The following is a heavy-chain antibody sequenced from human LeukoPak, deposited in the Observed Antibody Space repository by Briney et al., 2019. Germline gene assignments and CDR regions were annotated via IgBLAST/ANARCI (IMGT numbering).Heavy chain of an antibody. V-gene: IGHV4-59*01. CDR2: IYYSGST. CDR3: ARELRVRGVTGPTEFAP. J-gene: IGHJ5*02. CDR1: GGSISSYY. D-gene: IGHD3-10*01. Sequence: SETLSLTCTVSGGSISSYYWSWIRQPPGKGLEWIGYIYYSGSTNYNPSLKSRVTISVDTSKNQFSLKLSSVTAADTAVYYCARELRVRGVTGPTEFAPWGQGTLVTVSS.